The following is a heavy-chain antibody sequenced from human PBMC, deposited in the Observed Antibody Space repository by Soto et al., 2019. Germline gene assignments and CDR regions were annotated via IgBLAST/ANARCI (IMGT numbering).Heavy chain of an antibody. CDR1: GGTFSSYA. Sequence: QVQLVQSGAEVKKPGSSVKVSCKASGGTFSSYAISWVRQSPGHGLEWMGGIIPIFGTANYAQKFQGRVTITADESTSTAYMELSRLRSEDTAVYYCATYPRGRGYYYGMDVWGQGTKVTVSS. CDR2: IIPIFGTA. D-gene: IGHD1-26*01. V-gene: IGHV1-69*12. CDR3: ATYPRGRGYYYGMDV. J-gene: IGHJ6*02.